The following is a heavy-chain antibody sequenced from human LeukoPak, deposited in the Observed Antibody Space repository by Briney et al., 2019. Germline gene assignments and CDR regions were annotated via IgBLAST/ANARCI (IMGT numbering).Heavy chain of an antibody. CDR1: GGSISSGGYY. J-gene: IGHJ6*03. CDR2: IYYSGIT. CDR3: ATSAGDYRAGHYYYMGV. V-gene: IGHV4-31*03. D-gene: IGHD4-11*01. Sequence: SETLSLTCTVSGGSISSGGYYWSWIRQHPGKGLEWIGYIYYSGITYYNPSLKSRVTISVDTSKNQFSLKLSSVTAADTAVYYCATSAGDYRAGHYYYMGVWGKGTSVTVSS.